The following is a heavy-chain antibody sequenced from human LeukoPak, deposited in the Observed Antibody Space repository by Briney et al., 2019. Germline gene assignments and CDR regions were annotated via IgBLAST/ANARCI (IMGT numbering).Heavy chain of an antibody. J-gene: IGHJ4*02. CDR2: VYFNGRT. Sequence: SSETLSLTCFVSGDSITSRNFYWGWIRQPPGKNLEWIGNVYFNGRTSYNPSLKTRVTISVDTSRNHFSLKLTSVTAADTAVYYCARRGNGSFYYFDDWGQGTLVTVSS. CDR1: GDSITSRNFY. V-gene: IGHV4-39*02. D-gene: IGHD1-26*01. CDR3: ARRGNGSFYYFDD.